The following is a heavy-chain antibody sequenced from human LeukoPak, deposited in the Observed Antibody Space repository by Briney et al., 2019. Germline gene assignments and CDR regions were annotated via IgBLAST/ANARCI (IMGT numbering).Heavy chain of an antibody. V-gene: IGHV1-18*01. CDR2: ISAYNGNT. CDR1: GYTFSSYT. Sequence: ASLKVSCKASGYTFSSYTINWVRQAPGQGLEWLGRISAYNGNTDYSQNLQGRVIMTTDTSTYTAYMELRSLRSDDTAVYYCAITMATTHGFDYWGQGTLVTVSS. D-gene: IGHD3-10*01. J-gene: IGHJ4*02. CDR3: AITMATTHGFDY.